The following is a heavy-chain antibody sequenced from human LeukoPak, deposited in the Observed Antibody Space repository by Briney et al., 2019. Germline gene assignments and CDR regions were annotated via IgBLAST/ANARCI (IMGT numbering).Heavy chain of an antibody. V-gene: IGHV3-21*01. CDR3: ARAPAQLLWFGELLSSGYYYYGMDV. CDR1: GFTFSSYS. Sequence: GGSLRLSCAASGFTFSSYSMNWVRQAPGKGLEWVSSISSSSYIYYADSVKGRFTISRDNAKNSLYLQMNSLRAEDTAVYYCARAPAQLLWFGELLSSGYYYYGMDVWGQGTTVTVSS. CDR2: ISSSSYI. J-gene: IGHJ6*02. D-gene: IGHD3-10*01.